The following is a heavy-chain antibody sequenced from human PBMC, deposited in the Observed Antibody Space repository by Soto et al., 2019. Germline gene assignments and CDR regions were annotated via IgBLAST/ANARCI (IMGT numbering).Heavy chain of an antibody. CDR3: AAEGDFWYYYYYGMDV. CDR2: IVVGSGNT. CDR1: GFTFTSSA. D-gene: IGHD3-3*01. J-gene: IGHJ6*02. Sequence: ASVKVSCKASGFTFTSSAVQWVRQDRGQRLEWIGWIVVGSGNTNYAQKFQERVTITRDMSTSTAYMELSSLRSEDTAVYYCAAEGDFWYYYYYGMDVWGQGTTVTVSS. V-gene: IGHV1-58*01.